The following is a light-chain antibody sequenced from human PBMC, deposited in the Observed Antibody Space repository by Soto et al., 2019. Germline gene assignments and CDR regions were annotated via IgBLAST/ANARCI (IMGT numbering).Light chain of an antibody. CDR2: EGS. V-gene: IGLV2-23*01. J-gene: IGLJ1*01. CDR1: SSDVGNYNL. Sequence: QSALTQPASVSGSPGQSITISCTGTSSDVGNYNLVSWYQHDPGKAHKLLIYEGSKRPSGVSDRFSGSKSGNTASLTFSGLQAEDEADYYCCSYASSSTYVFGTGTKVTVL. CDR3: CSYASSSTYV.